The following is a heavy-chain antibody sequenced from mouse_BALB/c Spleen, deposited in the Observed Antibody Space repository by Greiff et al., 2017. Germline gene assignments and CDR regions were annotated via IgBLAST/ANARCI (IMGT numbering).Heavy chain of an antibody. J-gene: IGHJ2*01. CDR2: ISSGGST. CDR1: GFTFSSYA. CDR3: ARGEVITTGNFDY. Sequence: EVMLVESGGGLVKPGGSLKLSCAASGFTFSSYAMSWVRQTPEKRLEWVASISSGGSTYYPDSVKGRFTISRDNARNILYLQMSSLRSEDTAMYYCARGEVITTGNFDYWGQGTTLTVSS. V-gene: IGHV5-6-5*01. D-gene: IGHD2-4*01.